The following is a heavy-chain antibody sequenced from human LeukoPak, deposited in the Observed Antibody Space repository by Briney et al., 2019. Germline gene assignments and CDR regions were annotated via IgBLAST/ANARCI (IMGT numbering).Heavy chain of an antibody. J-gene: IGHJ4*02. CDR1: GGSFCCYY. CDR3: ARAVGHPLCSPRPKIHYFDY. V-gene: IGHV4-34*01. Sequence: PSESLSLTCAVYGGSFCCYYWSWIRQPPGKWLEWNGEINHSASTNYTPSLKSPATISVDTSKNQFSLKLSSVTAADTAVYYCARAVGHPLCSPRPKIHYFDYWGQGTLVTVSS. D-gene: IGHD3-10*02. CDR2: INHSAST.